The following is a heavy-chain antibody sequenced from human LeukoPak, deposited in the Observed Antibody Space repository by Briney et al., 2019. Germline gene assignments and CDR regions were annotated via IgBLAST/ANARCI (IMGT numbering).Heavy chain of an antibody. CDR2: IDATGAAT. D-gene: IGHD6-19*01. V-gene: IGHV3-23*01. Sequence: GESLRLSCAASGFSFNHYAMYWVRQAPGKGLEWVSSIDATGAATYYADSVNGRFTISRDNSKNTFYLQMDNLRADDTAVYSCAKGSGSGWYGWFAPWGQGTLVTVSS. J-gene: IGHJ5*02. CDR1: GFSFNHYA. CDR3: AKGSGSGWYGWFAP.